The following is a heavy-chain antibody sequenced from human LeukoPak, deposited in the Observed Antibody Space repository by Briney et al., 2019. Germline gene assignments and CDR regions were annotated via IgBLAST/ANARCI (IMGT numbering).Heavy chain of an antibody. CDR1: GGTFSSYA. J-gene: IGHJ4*02. Sequence: SVKVSCKASGGTFSSYAISWVRQAPGQGLEWMGGIIPIFGTANYAQKFQGRVTITADESTSTAYMELSSLRSDDTAVYYCAGSLGYCTSNVCYLKYWGQGTLVTVSS. V-gene: IGHV1-69*13. CDR2: IIPIFGTA. D-gene: IGHD2-8*01. CDR3: AGSLGYCTSNVCYLKY.